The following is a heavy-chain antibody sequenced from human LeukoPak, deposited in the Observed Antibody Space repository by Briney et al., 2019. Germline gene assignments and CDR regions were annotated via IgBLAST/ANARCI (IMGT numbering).Heavy chain of an antibody. CDR3: ARDDAHLGGTFFDS. J-gene: IGHJ4*02. D-gene: IGHD3-16*01. CDR1: GGSLTGYY. CDR2: VHHSGRT. V-gene: IGHV4-34*01. Sequence: SETLSLTCDVYGGSLTGYYWSWIRQAPGKGLEWIGEVHHSGRTLYNLSLMGRDTISVDTSKNQFSLWLNSVTAADTAVYYCARDDAHLGGTFFDSWGQGILVTVSS.